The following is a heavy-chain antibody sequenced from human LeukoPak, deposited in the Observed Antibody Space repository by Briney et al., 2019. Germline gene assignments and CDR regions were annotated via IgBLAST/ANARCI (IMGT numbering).Heavy chain of an antibody. J-gene: IGHJ6*02. CDR3: ARGASPYYYYGKDV. CDR1: GFTCSSYW. V-gene: IGHV3-7*03. CDR2: IKQDGSER. D-gene: IGHD1-26*01. Sequence: PGGSLRLSCAASGFTCSSYWMSWVRQAPGKGLAWVANIKQDGSERYYVDSVKGRFTISRDNAKNSLYLQMNSLRAEDTAVCYCARGASPYYYYGKDVWGQGTTVTVSS.